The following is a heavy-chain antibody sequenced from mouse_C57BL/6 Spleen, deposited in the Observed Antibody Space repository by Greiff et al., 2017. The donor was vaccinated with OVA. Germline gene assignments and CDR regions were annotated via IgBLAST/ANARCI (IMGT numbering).Heavy chain of an antibody. CDR1: GYTFTSYG. Sequence: VHLVESGAELARPGASVKLSCKASGYTFTSYGISWVKQRTGQGLEWIGEIYPRSGNTYYNEKFKGKATLTADKSSSTAYMELRSLTSEDSAVYFCARNPRYYFDYWGQGTTLTVSS. CDR3: ARNPRYYFDY. V-gene: IGHV1-81*01. CDR2: IYPRSGNT. J-gene: IGHJ2*01.